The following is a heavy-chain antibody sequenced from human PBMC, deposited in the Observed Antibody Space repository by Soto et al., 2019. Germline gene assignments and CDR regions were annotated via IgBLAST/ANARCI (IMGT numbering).Heavy chain of an antibody. J-gene: IGHJ6*02. Sequence: QVQLVQSGAEVKKPASSVTVSCKASGGTFNNYPITGVRQAPGEGLEWMGGSIPIFGTANYAQNFQGRVTISVDESTSTAYMELSSLRSEDTAVYYCARGRGYSGDDHYYYFDMDVWGQGTTVTVSS. CDR1: GGTFNNYP. V-gene: IGHV1-69*01. D-gene: IGHD5-12*01. CDR2: SIPIFGTA. CDR3: ARGRGYSGDDHYYYFDMDV.